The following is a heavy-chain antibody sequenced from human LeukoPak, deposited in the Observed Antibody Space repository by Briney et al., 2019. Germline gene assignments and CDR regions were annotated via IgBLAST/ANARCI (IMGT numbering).Heavy chain of an antibody. J-gene: IGHJ5*02. CDR2: IYYSGST. CDR3: ARDFPYYYGSGSYVDARHRSNWFDP. CDR1: GGSISSYY. V-gene: IGHV4-59*13. Sequence: PSETLSLTCTVSGGSISSYYWSWIRQPPGKGLEWIGYIYYSGSTNYNPSLKSRVTISVDTSKNQFSLKLSPVTAADTAVYYCARDFPYYYGSGSYVDARHRSNWFDPWGQGTPVTVSS. D-gene: IGHD3-10*01.